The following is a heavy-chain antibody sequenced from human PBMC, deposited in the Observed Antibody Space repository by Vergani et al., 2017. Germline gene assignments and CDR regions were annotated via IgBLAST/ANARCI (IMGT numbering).Heavy chain of an antibody. CDR2: IYPGDSDT. CDR1: GYSFTSYW. Sequence: EVQLVPSGAEVKKPGESLKISCKGSGYSFTSYWIGWVRQMPGKGLEWMGIIYPGDSDTRYSPSFQGQVTISADKSISTAYLQWSSLKASDTAMYYCARSPAYGDYPHRNWFDPWGQGTLVTVSS. J-gene: IGHJ5*02. V-gene: IGHV5-51*01. CDR3: ARSPAYGDYPHRNWFDP. D-gene: IGHD4-17*01.